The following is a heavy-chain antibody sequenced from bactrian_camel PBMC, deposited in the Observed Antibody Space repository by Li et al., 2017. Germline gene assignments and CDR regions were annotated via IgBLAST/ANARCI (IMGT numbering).Heavy chain of an antibody. Sequence: VQLVESGGGLVNPGGSLRLSCAASGFAFSAYAMTWVRQRPGQGIEWVATITKDGQLTSYGNSMKGRATISRHNANNTLYLQLTSLTTEDTAMYFCARGGGSAAYPRGQGTQVTVS. CDR2: ITKDGQLT. CDR1: GFAFSAYA. V-gene: IGHV3S31*01. J-gene: IGHJ4*01. D-gene: IGHD1*01. CDR3: ARGGGSAAYP.